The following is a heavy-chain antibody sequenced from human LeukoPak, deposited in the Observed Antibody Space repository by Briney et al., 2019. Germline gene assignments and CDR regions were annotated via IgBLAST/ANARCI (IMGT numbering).Heavy chain of an antibody. J-gene: IGHJ4*02. V-gene: IGHV3-23*01. CDR3: AKESGYGSGIDY. CDR1: GFTFSSYW. CDR2: ISRTGGST. Sequence: GGSLRLSCAASGFTFSSYWMHWVRQVPGKGLEWVSAISRTGGSTYYADSVKGRFTISRDNSKNTLYLQMNSLRAEDTAVYYCAKESGYGSGIDYWGQGTLVTVSS. D-gene: IGHD3-10*01.